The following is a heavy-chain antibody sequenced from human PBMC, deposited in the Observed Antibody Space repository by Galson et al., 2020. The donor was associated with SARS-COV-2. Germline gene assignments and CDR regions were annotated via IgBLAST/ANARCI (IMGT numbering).Heavy chain of an antibody. V-gene: IGHV2-70*11. CDR2: IDWDDDK. J-gene: IGHJ4*02. D-gene: IGHD3-10*01. CDR1: GFSLTTSGMC. Sequence: SGPTLVKPTQTLTLTCTFSGFSLTTSGMCVSWIRQPPGKALEWLARIDWDDDKYYNTSLKIRLTISKDTSKNQVVLTMTNMDPVDTATYYCARMTTVEGYYYGSENYSYRYYFDYWGQGTLVTVSS. CDR3: ARMTTVEGYYYGSENYSYRYYFDY.